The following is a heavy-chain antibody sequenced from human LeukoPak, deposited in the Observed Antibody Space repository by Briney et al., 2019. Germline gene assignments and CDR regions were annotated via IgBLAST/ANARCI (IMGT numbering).Heavy chain of an antibody. V-gene: IGHV4-4*07. CDR1: GGSISSYY. Sequence: SETLSLTCTVSGGSISSYYWSWIRQPAGKGLEWIGRIYTSGSTNYNPSLKSRVTISVDTSKNQFSLKLSSVTAADTAVYYCARGSNYDYVWGSYRRILDYWGQGTLVTVSS. J-gene: IGHJ4*02. CDR3: ARGSNYDYVWGSYRRILDY. D-gene: IGHD3-16*02. CDR2: IYTSGST.